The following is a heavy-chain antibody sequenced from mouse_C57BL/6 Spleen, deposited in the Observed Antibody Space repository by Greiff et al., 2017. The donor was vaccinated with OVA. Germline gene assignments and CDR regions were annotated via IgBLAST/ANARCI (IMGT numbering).Heavy chain of an antibody. Sequence: VKLMESGPELVKPGASVKLSCKASGYTFTSYDINWVKQRPGQGLEWIGWIYPRDGSTKYNEKFKGKATLTVDTSSSTAYMELHSLTSEDSAVYFCARSWGNAPYYFDYWGQGTTLTVSS. J-gene: IGHJ2*01. CDR3: ARSWGNAPYYFDY. CDR2: IYPRDGST. CDR1: GYTFTSYD. V-gene: IGHV1-85*01.